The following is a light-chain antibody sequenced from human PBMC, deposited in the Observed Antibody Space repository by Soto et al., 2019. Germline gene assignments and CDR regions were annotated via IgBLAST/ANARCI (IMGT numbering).Light chain of an antibody. V-gene: IGKV1-39*01. CDR3: HQSYSTPPWT. CDR2: AAS. CDR1: QSISSY. J-gene: IGKJ1*01. Sequence: DIPMTQSPSSLSASVGDRVTITCRASQSISSYLNWYQQKPGKAPNLLIYAASSLQRGVPSRFSGGGSGSDFTLTISSLQPEDFATYDGHQSYSTPPWTFGQGTKVEIK.